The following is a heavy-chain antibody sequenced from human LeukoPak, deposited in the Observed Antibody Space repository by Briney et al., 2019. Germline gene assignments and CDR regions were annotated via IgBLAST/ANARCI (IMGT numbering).Heavy chain of an antibody. CDR2: MHYSGAT. J-gene: IGHJ4*02. V-gene: IGHV4-38-2*02. CDR3: TRGVFWSGYTAHNDY. CDR1: GYSISIGYD. Sequence: SETLSLTCTVSGYSISIGYDWGWIRQPPGKGLEWIASMHYSGATYYNPSLKSRVTISVDTSKNQFSLKMRSVTAADTAVYYCTRGVFWSGYTAHNDYWGQGTPVTVSS. D-gene: IGHD3-3*01.